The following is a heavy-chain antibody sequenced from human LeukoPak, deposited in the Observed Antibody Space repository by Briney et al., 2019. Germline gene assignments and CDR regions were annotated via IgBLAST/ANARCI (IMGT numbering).Heavy chain of an antibody. D-gene: IGHD3-9*01. J-gene: IGHJ4*02. V-gene: IGHV4-59*01. CDR3: ARVSYDILTGHLYYFDY. CDR2: IYYSGST. Sequence: KTSETLSLTCTVSGGSIRSYYWSWIRQPPGKGLEWIGHIYYSGSTNYNPSLKSRVTISVDTSKNQFSLKVTSVTAADTAVYYCARVSYDILTGHLYYFDYWGQGTLVTVSS. CDR1: GGSIRSYY.